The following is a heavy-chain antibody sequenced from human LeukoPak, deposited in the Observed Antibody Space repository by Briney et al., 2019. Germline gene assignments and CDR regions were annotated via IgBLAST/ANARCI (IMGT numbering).Heavy chain of an antibody. CDR1: GFTVSSNY. CDR3: AKDRKIQLWLRRGFDY. CDR2: IYSGGST. J-gene: IGHJ4*02. D-gene: IGHD5-18*01. Sequence: SGGSLRLSCAASGFTVSSNYMSWVRQAPGKGLEWVSVIYSGGSTYYADSVKGRFTISRDNSKNTLYLQMNSLRAEDTAVYYCAKDRKIQLWLRRGFDYWGQGTLVTVFS. V-gene: IGHV3-66*01.